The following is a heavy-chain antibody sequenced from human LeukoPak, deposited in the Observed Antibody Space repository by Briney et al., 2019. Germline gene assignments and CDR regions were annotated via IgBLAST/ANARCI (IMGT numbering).Heavy chain of an antibody. J-gene: IGHJ4*02. CDR2: ISGSGGST. V-gene: IGHV3-23*01. Sequence: GGSLRLSCAASGFTFSSYAMSWVRQAPGKGLEWISAISGSGGSTYYADSVKGGFTISRDNSKNTLYLQMNSLRAEDTAVYYCAKVSAAAGMSLYYFGYWGQGTLVTVSS. CDR3: AKVSAAAGMSLYYFGY. CDR1: GFTFSSYA. D-gene: IGHD6-13*01.